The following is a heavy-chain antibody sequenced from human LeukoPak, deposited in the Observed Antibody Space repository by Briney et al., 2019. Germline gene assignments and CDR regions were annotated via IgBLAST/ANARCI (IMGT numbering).Heavy chain of an antibody. J-gene: IGHJ3*02. V-gene: IGHV3-23*01. CDR3: ARARSSYGYGDAFDI. CDR2: ISPGADIT. D-gene: IGHD5-18*01. CDR1: GFTFSIHG. Sequence: PGGSLRLSCAASGFTFSIHGMNWVRQAPGKGLEWVSGISPGADITYYAESVKGRFTISRDNSKNTLYLQMNSLRAEDTAVYYCARARSSYGYGDAFDIWGQGTMVTVSS.